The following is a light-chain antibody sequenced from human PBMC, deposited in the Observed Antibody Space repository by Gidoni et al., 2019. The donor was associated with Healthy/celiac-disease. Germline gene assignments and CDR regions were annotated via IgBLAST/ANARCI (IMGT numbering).Light chain of an antibody. V-gene: IGKV1-39*01. J-gene: IGKJ2*01. CDR3: QQSYSTPYT. CDR2: AAS. CDR1: QSISSY. Sequence: DIQMTKSPSSLSASVGDRVTITCRASQSISSYLNWYQQKPRKAPKLLIYAASSLQSGVPSRFSGSGSGTDFTLTISSLQPEDFATYYCQQSYSTPYTFGQGTKLEIK.